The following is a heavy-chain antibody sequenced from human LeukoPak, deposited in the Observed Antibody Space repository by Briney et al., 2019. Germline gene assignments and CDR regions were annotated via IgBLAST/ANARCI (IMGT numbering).Heavy chain of an antibody. CDR2: ISYDGNNK. D-gene: IGHD3-10*01. Sequence: GGSLRLSCAASGFTFSSYDMHWVRQAPGKGLEWVAVISYDGNNKYYADSVKGRFTISRDNSKKTLYLQMNSLRAEDTAVYYCARERVMYYYGAGSPDYWGQGTLVTVSS. J-gene: IGHJ4*02. CDR3: ARERVMYYYGAGSPDY. CDR1: GFTFSSYD. V-gene: IGHV3-30-3*01.